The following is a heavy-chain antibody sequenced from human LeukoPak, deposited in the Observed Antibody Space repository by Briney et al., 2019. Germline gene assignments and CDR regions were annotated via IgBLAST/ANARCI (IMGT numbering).Heavy chain of an antibody. CDR2: IYYSGST. V-gene: IGHV4-34*01. J-gene: IGHJ5*02. D-gene: IGHD6-13*01. Sequence: SETLSLTCAVYGGSFSGYYWSWIRQPPGKGLEWIGSIYYSGSTYYNPSLKSRVTISVDTSKNQFSLKLSSVTAADTAVYYCARLHVLGSWSYNWFDPWGQGTLVTVSS. CDR3: ARLHVLGSWSYNWFDP. CDR1: GGSFSGYY.